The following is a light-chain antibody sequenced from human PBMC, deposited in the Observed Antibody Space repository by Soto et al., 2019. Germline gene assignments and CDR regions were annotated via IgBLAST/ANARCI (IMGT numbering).Light chain of an antibody. J-gene: IGLJ1*01. CDR2: ENN. CDR1: SSNIGKNY. Sequence: QSVLTQPPSVSAAPGQKVTISCSGSSSNIGKNYVSWYKQLPGTAPKLLIYENNKRPSGIPDRFSGSKSGTSATLGITGLQIGDEADYYCGTWDSSLSAGEVFGTGTRSPS. V-gene: IGLV1-51*02. CDR3: GTWDSSLSAGEV.